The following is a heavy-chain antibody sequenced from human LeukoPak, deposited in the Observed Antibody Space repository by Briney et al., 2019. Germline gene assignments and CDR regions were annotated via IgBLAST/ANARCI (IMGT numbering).Heavy chain of an antibody. CDR1: DDSISSGTYY. D-gene: IGHD3-10*01. Sequence: PSETLSLTCTVSDDSISSGTYYWSWIRQPAGKGLEWIGRIYSSGDTNYNPSLKSRLTISIDTSKNQFSLKLSSVTAADTAVYYCARSLVRGVITGVFDYWGQGTLVTVSS. CDR2: IYSSGDT. CDR3: ARSLVRGVITGVFDY. V-gene: IGHV4-61*02. J-gene: IGHJ4*02.